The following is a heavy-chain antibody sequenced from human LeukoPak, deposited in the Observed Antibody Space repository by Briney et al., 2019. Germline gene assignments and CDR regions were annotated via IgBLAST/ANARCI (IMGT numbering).Heavy chain of an antibody. CDR3: AKRGGNSGFY. V-gene: IGHV3-23*01. CDR2: TIGSGGST. D-gene: IGHD4-23*01. CDR1: GFTFSSYA. J-gene: IGHJ4*02. Sequence: GGSLRLSCAASGFTFSSYAMSWVRQAPGEGLEWVSATIGSGGSTYYADSVKGRFTISRDNSKNTLYLQMNSLRAEDTAVYYCAKRGGNSGFYWGQGTLVTVSS.